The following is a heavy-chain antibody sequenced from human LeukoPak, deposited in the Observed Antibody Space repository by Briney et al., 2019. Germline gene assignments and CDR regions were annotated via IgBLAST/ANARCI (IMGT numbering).Heavy chain of an antibody. CDR2: ITADTTTT. V-gene: IGHV3-43*02. CDR3: AKDRDTTGYEH. J-gene: IGHJ1*01. D-gene: IGHD3-22*01. Sequence: GGSLRLSCAASGFTFDDYAMHWVRQAPGKGLEWVSLITADTTTTYYADSVRGRFTISRDNTKNSLFLQMNSLTTEDTALYYCAKDRDTTGYEHWGQGTLVTVSS. CDR1: GFTFDDYA.